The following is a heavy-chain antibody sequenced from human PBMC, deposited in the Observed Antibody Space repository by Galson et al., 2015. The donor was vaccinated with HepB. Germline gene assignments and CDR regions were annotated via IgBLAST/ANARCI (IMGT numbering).Heavy chain of an antibody. V-gene: IGHV3-21*01. D-gene: IGHD3-22*01. CDR3: ARDEGRYYYDSSGYYYEPDAFDI. Sequence: SLRLSCAASGFTFSSYSMNWVRQAPGKGLEWVSSISSSSSYIYYADSVKGRFTISRDNAKNSLYLQMNSLRAKDTAVYYCARDEGRYYYDSSGYYYEPDAFDIWGQGTMVTVSS. J-gene: IGHJ3*02. CDR2: ISSSSSYI. CDR1: GFTFSSYS.